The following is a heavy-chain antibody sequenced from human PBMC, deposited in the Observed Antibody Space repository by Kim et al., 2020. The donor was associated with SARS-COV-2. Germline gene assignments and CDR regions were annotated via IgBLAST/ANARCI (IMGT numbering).Heavy chain of an antibody. CDR3: AKDHGKLTAVDY. CDR1: GFSFSYHA. Sequence: GGSLRLSCAASGFSFSYHAMSWVRQAPGKGLEWVSSIRGGGDNTYYADSVKGRFTISRDNSKNTLYLQMNSLRAEDTALYYCAKDHGKLTAVDYWGQGTLVTVSS. J-gene: IGHJ4*02. CDR2: IRGGGDNT. D-gene: IGHD4-4*01. V-gene: IGHV3-23*01.